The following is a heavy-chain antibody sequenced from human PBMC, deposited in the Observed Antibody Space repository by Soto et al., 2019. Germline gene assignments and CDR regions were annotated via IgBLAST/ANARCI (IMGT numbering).Heavy chain of an antibody. CDR3: ALDGLGGTAFRGFCDY. D-gene: IGHD1-7*01. J-gene: IGHJ4*02. Sequence: QEHLVESGGGVVQPGRPLRLSCAAPGSIFSGYGMHWVRQSPGKGLEWVAVIWYDGRNKYYSDSVKGRFTSSRDNSKNMLDLQMDSLRAEDTAIYYCALDGLGGTAFRGFCDYWGQGTLVTVSS. V-gene: IGHV3-33*01. CDR2: IWYDGRNK. CDR1: GSIFSGYG.